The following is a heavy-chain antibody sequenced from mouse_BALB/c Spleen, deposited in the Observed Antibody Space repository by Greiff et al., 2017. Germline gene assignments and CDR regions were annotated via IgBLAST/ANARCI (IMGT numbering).Heavy chain of an antibody. V-gene: IGHV2-6-5*01. CDR2: IWGGGST. J-gene: IGHJ3*01. Sequence: VKLMESGPGLVAPSQSLSITCTVSGFSLTDYGVSWIRQPPGKGLEWLGVIWGGGSTYYNSALKSRLSISKDNSKSQVFLKMNSLQTDDTAMYYCAKPYYYGSSGFAYWGQGTLVTVSA. D-gene: IGHD1-1*01. CDR1: GFSLTDYG. CDR3: AKPYYYGSSGFAY.